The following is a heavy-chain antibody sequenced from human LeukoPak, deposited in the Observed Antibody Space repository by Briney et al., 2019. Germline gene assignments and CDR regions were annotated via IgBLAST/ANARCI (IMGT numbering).Heavy chain of an antibody. CDR3: AGARFLEWSPGDY. Sequence: PGGSLRLSCAASGFTFSSYAMHWVRQAPGKGLEWVAVISYDGSNKYYADSVKGRFTISRDNSKNTLYLQMNSLRAEDTAVYYCAGARFLEWSPGDYWGQGTLVTVSS. CDR2: ISYDGSNK. J-gene: IGHJ4*02. CDR1: GFTFSSYA. V-gene: IGHV3-30-3*01. D-gene: IGHD3-3*01.